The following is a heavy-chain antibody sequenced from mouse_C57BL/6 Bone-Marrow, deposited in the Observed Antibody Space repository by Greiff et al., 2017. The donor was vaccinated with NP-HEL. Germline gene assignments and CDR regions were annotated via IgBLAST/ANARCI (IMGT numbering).Heavy chain of an antibody. CDR1: GYTFTSYW. J-gene: IGHJ3*01. CDR2: IHPNSGST. V-gene: IGHV1-64*01. Sequence: QVQLLQPGAELVKPGASVKLSCKASGYTFTSYWMHWVKQRPGQGLEWIGMIHPNSGSTNYNEKFKSKATLTVDKSSSTAYMQLSSLTSEDSAVYYCARGDYYYGSSWFAYWGQGTLVTVSA. D-gene: IGHD1-1*01. CDR3: ARGDYYYGSSWFAY.